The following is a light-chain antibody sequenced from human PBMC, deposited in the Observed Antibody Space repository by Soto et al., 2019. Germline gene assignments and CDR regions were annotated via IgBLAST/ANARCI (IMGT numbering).Light chain of an antibody. V-gene: IGLV3-9*01. CDR1: NIGIKN. CDR2: STI. Sequence: SYELTQPLSVSVALGQKASIPCVGNNIGIKNVHWYQQKPGQAPVLVIYSTINRPSAIPERISGSNSGNTATLTITRVQAGDEADYYCQVWASSTVFGGGTKLTVL. J-gene: IGLJ3*02. CDR3: QVWASSTV.